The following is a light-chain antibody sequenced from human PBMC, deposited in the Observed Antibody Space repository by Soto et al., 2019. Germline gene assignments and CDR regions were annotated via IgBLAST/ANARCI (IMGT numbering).Light chain of an antibody. CDR1: QSLRRSY. CDR3: QQYDSSPPYT. CDR2: GAS. J-gene: IGKJ2*01. V-gene: IGKV3-20*01. Sequence: EIVLTQSPGTLSLSPGERATLSCRASQSLRRSYLAWYQQKPDQAPRLLIYGASSRATGIPDRFSGSGSGTDFTLTISRLEPEDFAVYYCQQYDSSPPYTFGQGTNLEIK.